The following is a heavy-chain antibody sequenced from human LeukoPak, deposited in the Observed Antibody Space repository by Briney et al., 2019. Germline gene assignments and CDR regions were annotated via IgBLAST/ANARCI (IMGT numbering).Heavy chain of an antibody. V-gene: IGHV4-34*01. Sequence: SETLSLTCAVYGGSFSGYYWSWIRQPPGKGLEWIGEINHSGSTNYNPSLKSRVTISVDTSKNQFSLKLSSVTAADTAVYYCARESGSYYYYYYMDVWGKGTTVTVSS. CDR2: INHSGST. D-gene: IGHD1-26*01. J-gene: IGHJ6*03. CDR1: GGSFSGYY. CDR3: ARESGSYYYYYYMDV.